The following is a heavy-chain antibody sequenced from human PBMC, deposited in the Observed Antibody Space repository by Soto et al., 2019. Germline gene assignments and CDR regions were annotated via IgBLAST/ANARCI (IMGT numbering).Heavy chain of an antibody. CDR2: IDRDGNEK. D-gene: IGHD3-16*01. CDR1: GFTFGAYC. J-gene: IGHJ3*02. Sequence: EVQLVESGGGLVQPGGSLRLSYAASGFTFGAYCMSWVRQAPGRGLELVDNIDRDGNEKCYVDSVRGRFTISRDNAKNSLYLQMNSLRAEDTAVYYCVPGGGRPSAFDMWGQGTMVTVSS. V-gene: IGHV3-7*01. CDR3: VPGGGRPSAFDM.